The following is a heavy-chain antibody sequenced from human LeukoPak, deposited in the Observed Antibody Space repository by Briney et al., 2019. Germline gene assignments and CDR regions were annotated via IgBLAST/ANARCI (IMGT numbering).Heavy chain of an antibody. CDR3: ASCRVSGSPWGYYYYYMDV. Sequence: SETLSLTCTVSGGSISSYYWSWIRQPPGKGLEWIGYIYYSGSTNYNPSLKSRVTISVDTSKNQFSLKLSSVTAADTAVYYCASCRVSGSPWGYYYYYMDVWGKGTTVTVSS. J-gene: IGHJ6*03. CDR1: GGSISSYY. CDR2: IYYSGST. D-gene: IGHD1-26*01. V-gene: IGHV4-59*01.